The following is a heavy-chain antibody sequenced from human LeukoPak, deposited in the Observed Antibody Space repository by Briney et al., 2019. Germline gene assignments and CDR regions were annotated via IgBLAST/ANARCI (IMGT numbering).Heavy chain of an antibody. J-gene: IGHJ6*02. CDR2: TSYDGSNK. CDR1: GFTFSSYG. D-gene: IGHD3-3*01. CDR3: AKVVRGGDFWSGYYYGMDV. Sequence: GRSLRLSCAASGFTFSSYGMHWVRQAPGKGLEWVAVTSYDGSNKYYADSVKGRFTISRDNSKNTLYLQMNSLRAEDTAVYYCAKVVRGGDFWSGYYYGMDVWGQGTTVTVSS. V-gene: IGHV3-30*18.